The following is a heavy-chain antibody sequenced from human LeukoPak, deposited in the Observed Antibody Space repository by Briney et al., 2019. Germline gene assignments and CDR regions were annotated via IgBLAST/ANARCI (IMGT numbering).Heavy chain of an antibody. CDR3: ASWDFWSGYDAFDI. V-gene: IGHV1-69*05. Sequence: SVKVSCKASGGTFSSYAISWVRQAPGQGLEWMGGIIPIFGTANYAQKFQGRVTITTDESTSTAYMELSSLRSEDTAVYYCASWDFWSGYDAFDIWGQGTMVTLSS. D-gene: IGHD3-3*01. J-gene: IGHJ3*02. CDR2: IIPIFGTA. CDR1: GGTFSSYA.